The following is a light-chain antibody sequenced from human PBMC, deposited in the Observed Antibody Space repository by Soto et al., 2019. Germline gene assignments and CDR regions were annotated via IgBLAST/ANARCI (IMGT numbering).Light chain of an antibody. CDR3: QQYKSYPLT. J-gene: IGKJ4*01. V-gene: IGKV1-5*01. CDR2: DAS. Sequence: DIQMTQFPSTLSASVGDRVTLTCRASQSISSWLAWYQKKPGKAPKLLIYDASSLESGVPSRFSGSGSGTEFTLTISSLQPDDFATYYCQQYKSYPLTFGGGTKVDNK. CDR1: QSISSW.